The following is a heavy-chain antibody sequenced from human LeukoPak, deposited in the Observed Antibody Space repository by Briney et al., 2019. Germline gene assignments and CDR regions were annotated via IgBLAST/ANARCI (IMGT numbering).Heavy chain of an antibody. J-gene: IGHJ4*02. V-gene: IGHV3-30*15. CDR3: AREAYYGSGRSRQPSPV. Sequence: HPGTSLRLSCAASGFTFSSYAIYWVRQAPGKGLEWVSLISKDGFNQDHADSVKGRFTISRDNSRDTLYLQMSSLRPEGTAVYYCAREAYYGSGRSRQPSPVWGQGTLVIVSS. CDR1: GFTFSSYA. D-gene: IGHD3-10*01. CDR2: ISKDGFNQ.